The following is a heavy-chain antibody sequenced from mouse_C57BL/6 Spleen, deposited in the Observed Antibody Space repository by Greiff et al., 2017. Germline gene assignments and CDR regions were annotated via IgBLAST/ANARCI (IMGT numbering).Heavy chain of an antibody. CDR2: IWRGGST. CDR1: GFSLTSYG. J-gene: IGHJ2*01. Sequence: VQLQESGPGLVQPSQSLSITCTVSGFSLTSYGVHWVRQSPGKGLEWLGVIWRGGSTDYNAAFMSRLSITKDNSKSQVFFKMNSLQADDTAIYYCAKNGPYYYGSSPYYFDYWGQGTTLTVSS. D-gene: IGHD1-1*01. CDR3: AKNGPYYYGSSPYYFDY. V-gene: IGHV2-5*01.